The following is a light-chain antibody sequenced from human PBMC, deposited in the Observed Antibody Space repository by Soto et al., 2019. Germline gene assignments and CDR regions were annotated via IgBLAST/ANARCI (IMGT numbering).Light chain of an antibody. Sequence: SYELTQPPSVSVAPGKTARITCGGNNIGSKSVHWYQQKPGQAPVLVIYYDSDRPSGIPERFPGSNSGNTATLTISRVEAGDEADYYCQVWDSSSSVVFGGGTKVTVL. J-gene: IGLJ2*01. CDR2: YDS. CDR1: NIGSKS. V-gene: IGLV3-21*04. CDR3: QVWDSSSSVV.